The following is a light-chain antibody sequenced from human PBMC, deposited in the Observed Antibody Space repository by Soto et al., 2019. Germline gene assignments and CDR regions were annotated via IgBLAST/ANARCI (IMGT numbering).Light chain of an antibody. CDR1: STDVGRYNY. CDR3: SSYTSDSTYV. Sequence: HSVLTQPASVSGSPGQSITISCTGTSTDVGRYNYVSWYQQHPGKAPKLMIYDVSNRPSGVSSRFSGSKSGITASLTISGLQAEDEADYYCSSYTSDSTYVFGTGTKVTVL. J-gene: IGLJ1*01. CDR2: DVS. V-gene: IGLV2-14*01.